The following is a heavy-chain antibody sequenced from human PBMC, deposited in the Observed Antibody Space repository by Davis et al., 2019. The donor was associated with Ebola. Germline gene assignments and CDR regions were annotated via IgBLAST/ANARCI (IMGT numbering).Heavy chain of an antibody. V-gene: IGHV3-48*02. Sequence: GGSLRLSCAASGFTFSTYNMNWVRQAPGKGLEWVSFISGSTGAKYYADSVKGRFTISRDNAKNSLFLQMNSLRDEDTAVYYCARDITVGAFSLDHWGQGTLVTVSS. CDR1: GFTFSTYN. CDR2: ISGSTGAK. CDR3: ARDITVGAFSLDH. J-gene: IGHJ4*02. D-gene: IGHD1-26*01.